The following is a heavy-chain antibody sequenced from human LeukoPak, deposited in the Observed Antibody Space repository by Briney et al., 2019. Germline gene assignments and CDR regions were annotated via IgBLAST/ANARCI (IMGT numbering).Heavy chain of an antibody. CDR3: ARLYTYGDYYYYYGMDV. V-gene: IGHV4-59*01. J-gene: IGHJ6*02. CDR2: IYYSGST. D-gene: IGHD4-17*01. CDR1: GGSISSYY. Sequence: PSETLSLTCTVSGGSISSYYWSWIRQPPGKGLEWIGYIYYSGSTNYTPSLKSRVTISVDTSKNQFSLKLSSVTAADTAVYYCARLYTYGDYYYYYGMDVWGQGTTVTVSS.